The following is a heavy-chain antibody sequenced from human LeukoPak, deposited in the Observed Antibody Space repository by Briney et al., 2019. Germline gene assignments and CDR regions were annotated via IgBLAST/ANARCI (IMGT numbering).Heavy chain of an antibody. CDR2: ISRSSAYI. CDR1: GFTLSSYS. D-gene: IGHD2-2*01. J-gene: IGHJ5*02. CDR3: ARDVIVVVPGYNWFDP. V-gene: IGHV3-21*01. Sequence: GGSLRLSCAASGFTLSSYSMNWVRQAPGKGLEWVSSISRSSAYIYYADSVKGRFTISRDNAKNSLYLQMNSLRAEDTAVYYCARDVIVVVPGYNWFDPWGQGTLVTVSS.